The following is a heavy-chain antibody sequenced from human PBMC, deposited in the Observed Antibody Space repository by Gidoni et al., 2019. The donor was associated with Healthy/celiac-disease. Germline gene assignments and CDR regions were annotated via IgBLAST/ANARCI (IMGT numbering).Heavy chain of an antibody. CDR3: TTDEHIVVVTAG. J-gene: IGHJ4*02. D-gene: IGHD2-21*02. Sequence: EVQLVESGGGLVKPGGSLSLYCSASGFTFVNAWMSWVRQAPGKGLEWVGRSKSKTDGGTTDYAAPVKGRFTISRDDSKNTLYLQMNSLKTEDTAVYYCTTDEHIVVVTAGWGQGTLVTVSS. CDR1: GFTFVNAW. CDR2: SKSKTDGGTT. V-gene: IGHV3-15*01.